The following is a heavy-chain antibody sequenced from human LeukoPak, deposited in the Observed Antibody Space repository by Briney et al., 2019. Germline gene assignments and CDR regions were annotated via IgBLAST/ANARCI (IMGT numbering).Heavy chain of an antibody. J-gene: IGHJ4*02. D-gene: IGHD1-26*01. Sequence: GGSLRLSCAASGFTFSSYEMNWVRQAPGKGLEWVSYISSSGSTIYYADSVKGRFTISRDNAKNSLYLQMNSLRPEDTAVYYCARVSVVGATELGFDYWGQGTLVTVSS. CDR2: ISSSGSTI. V-gene: IGHV3-48*03. CDR3: ARVSVVGATELGFDY. CDR1: GFTFSSYE.